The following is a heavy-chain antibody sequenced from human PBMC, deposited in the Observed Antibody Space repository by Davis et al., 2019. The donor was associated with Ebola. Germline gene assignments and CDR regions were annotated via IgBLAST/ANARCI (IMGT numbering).Heavy chain of an antibody. CDR1: GFTFSDYY. D-gene: IGHD6-19*01. Sequence: GGSLRLSCAASGFTFSDYYMSWIRQAPGKGLEWVSYISSSGSTIYYADSVKGRFTISRDNAKNSLYLQMNSLRSEDTAVYYCARPSSVADQDFFDYWGQGTLVTVSS. V-gene: IGHV3-11*01. CDR2: ISSSGSTI. CDR3: ARPSSVADQDFFDY. J-gene: IGHJ4*02.